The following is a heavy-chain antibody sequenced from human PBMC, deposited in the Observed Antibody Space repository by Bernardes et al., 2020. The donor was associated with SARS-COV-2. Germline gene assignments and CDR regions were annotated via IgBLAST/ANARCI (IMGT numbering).Heavy chain of an antibody. V-gene: IGHV3-7*01. CDR1: GFNFNTYW. J-gene: IGHJ4*02. CDR2: INQDGGDK. D-gene: IGHD6-19*01. Sequence: GGSLRLSCAASGFNFNTYWMTWVRQGPGKGLEWVANINQDGGDKYHVDSVKGRFTISRDNAKKLLYLQMSSLRVDDTALYYCAAGYSSGPPHDYGGQGILVTVSS. CDR3: AAGYSSGPPHDY.